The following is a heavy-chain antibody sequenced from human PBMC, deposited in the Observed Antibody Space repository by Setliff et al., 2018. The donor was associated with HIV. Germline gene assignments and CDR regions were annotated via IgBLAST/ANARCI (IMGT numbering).Heavy chain of an antibody. V-gene: IGHV4-59*11. CDR3: AREKPGTATTEFDS. CDR2: IYHDGRA. Sequence: PSETLSLTCAVSGDSLSGHYWNSIRQSPGKGLEWIGYIYHDGRAAYNPPLQGRVSISLDTSRNHLSLKLNSVTAADTAVYYCAREKPGTATTEFDSWGQGTLVTVSS. D-gene: IGHD1-7*01. CDR1: GDSLSGHY. J-gene: IGHJ4*02.